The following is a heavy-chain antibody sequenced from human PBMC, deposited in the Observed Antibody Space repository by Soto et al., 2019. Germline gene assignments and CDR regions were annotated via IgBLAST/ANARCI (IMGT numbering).Heavy chain of an antibody. Sequence: SETLSLTCAVSGYSISSSNRWGWIRQPPGKGLEWIGYIYYSGSTYYNPSLKSRVTMSVDTSKNQFSLKLSSVTAVDTAVYYCVRSWKDYRDSFYYCGQGTLVTVSS. CDR2: IYYSGST. CDR3: VRSWKDYRDSFYY. V-gene: IGHV4-28*01. J-gene: IGHJ4*02. CDR1: GYSISSSNR. D-gene: IGHD4-17*01.